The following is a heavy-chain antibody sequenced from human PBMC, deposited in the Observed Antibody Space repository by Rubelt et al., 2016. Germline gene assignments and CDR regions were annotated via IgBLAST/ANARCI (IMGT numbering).Heavy chain of an antibody. CDR3: AREGLAVAHDY. Sequence: QVQLVQSGAEVKKPGASVTVSCKASGYTFTSYAMHWVRQAPGQRLEWMGWINAGNGNTKCSQKFQGRVTITRDTSASTAYMELSSLRSEDTAVYYCAREGLAVAHDYWGQGTLVTVSS. J-gene: IGHJ4*02. V-gene: IGHV1-3*01. CDR1: GYTFTSYA. CDR2: INAGNGNT. D-gene: IGHD6-19*01.